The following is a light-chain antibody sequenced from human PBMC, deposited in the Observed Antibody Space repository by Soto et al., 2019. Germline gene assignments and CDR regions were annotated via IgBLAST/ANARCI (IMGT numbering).Light chain of an antibody. Sequence: EIVLTQSPGTLSLSPGERATLSCRASQSVSSSYLAWYQQKPGQAPRLLIYGASSRATGIPDRFSGSGSGTDCTLTISRLEPEDFAVYYCQQYGSSPYTFGQGTNLEIK. CDR3: QQYGSSPYT. J-gene: IGKJ2*01. V-gene: IGKV3-20*01. CDR1: QSVSSSY. CDR2: GAS.